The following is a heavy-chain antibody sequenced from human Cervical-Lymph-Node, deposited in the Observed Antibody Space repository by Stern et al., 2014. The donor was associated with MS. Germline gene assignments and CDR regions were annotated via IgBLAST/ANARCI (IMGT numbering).Heavy chain of an antibody. CDR3: ARATIYYGSGTYRGWFDP. V-gene: IGHV4-30-2*01. J-gene: IGHJ5*02. CDR2: IYHTEST. CDR1: GGSINSGGSS. D-gene: IGHD3-10*01. Sequence: MQLVESGSGLVKPSQTLSLTCAVSGGSINSGGSSWGWIRQPPGKGLAWIGYIYHTESTYYNPSLTRRVTISIDRSKNQFSLKLTSVPAADTAVYYCARATIYYGSGTYRGWFDPWGQGTLVTVSS.